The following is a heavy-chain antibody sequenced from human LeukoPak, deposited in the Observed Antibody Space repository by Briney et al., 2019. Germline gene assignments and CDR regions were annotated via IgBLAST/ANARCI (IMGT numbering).Heavy chain of an antibody. J-gene: IGHJ4*02. D-gene: IGHD5-18*01. Sequence: SETLSLTCAVYGGSFSGYYWGWIRQPPGKGLEWIGEINHSGSTNYNPSLKSRVTISVDTSKNQFSLKLSSVTAADTAVYYCARGFVGYSYGLDYWGQGTLVTVSS. CDR2: INHSGST. CDR3: ARGFVGYSYGLDY. V-gene: IGHV4-34*01. CDR1: GGSFSGYY.